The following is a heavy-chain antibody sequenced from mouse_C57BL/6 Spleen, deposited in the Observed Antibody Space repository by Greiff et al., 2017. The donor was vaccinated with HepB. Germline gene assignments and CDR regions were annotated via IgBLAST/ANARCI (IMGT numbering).Heavy chain of an antibody. D-gene: IGHD1-1*01. CDR2: FHPYNDDT. CDR3: ARKYEYGSPWFAY. Sequence: VKLQESGAELVKPGASVTLSCKASGYTFTTYPIEWMKQNHGKSLEWIGNFHPYNDDTTYNEKFKGKATLTVEKSSSTVYLELSRLTSDDSAVYYCARKYEYGSPWFAYWGQGTLVTVSA. CDR1: GYTFTTYP. J-gene: IGHJ3*01. V-gene: IGHV1-47*01.